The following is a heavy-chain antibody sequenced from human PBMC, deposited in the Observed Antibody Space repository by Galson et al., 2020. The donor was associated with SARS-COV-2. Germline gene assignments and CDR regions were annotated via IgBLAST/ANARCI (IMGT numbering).Heavy chain of an antibody. CDR3: ARERLSGIAAAEPRPFDY. D-gene: IGHD6-13*01. Sequence: SVKVSCKASGGSIYNWGLSWVRQAPGQGLEWVGGIIPIFGTASYAQKFQGRVTITADESTSTAYMELSSLRSEDTAVYYCARERLSGIAAAEPRPFDYWGQGTLVTVSS. CDR1: GGSIYNWG. CDR2: IIPIFGTA. J-gene: IGHJ4*02. V-gene: IGHV1-69*13.